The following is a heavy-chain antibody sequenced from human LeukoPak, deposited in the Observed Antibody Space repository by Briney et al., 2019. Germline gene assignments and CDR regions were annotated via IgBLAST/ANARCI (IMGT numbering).Heavy chain of an antibody. CDR1: GGSFSVYY. CDR2: INHSGRT. V-gene: IGHV4-34*01. CDR3: ARGVGIQLWIY. Sequence: SETLSLTCAVYGGSFSVYYWSWIRQPPGKGLEWIGEINHSGRTNYTPSLKSRVTISVDTSKNQFSLKLSSVTAAATAVYYCARGVGIQLWIYWGQGTLVTVSS. J-gene: IGHJ4*02. D-gene: IGHD5-18*01.